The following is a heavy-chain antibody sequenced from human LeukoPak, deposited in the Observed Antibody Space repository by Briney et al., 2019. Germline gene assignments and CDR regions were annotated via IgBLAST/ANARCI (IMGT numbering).Heavy chain of an antibody. D-gene: IGHD6-13*01. CDR2: ISYSGST. CDR3: ARLGPAAGTSFDY. J-gene: IGHJ4*02. CDR1: AGSISNYY. V-gene: IGHV4-59*08. Sequence: SETLSLTCTVSAGSISNYYWSWIRQPPGKGLEWIGYISYSGSTNYNPSLKSRVTISVETSKNQFSLKLSSVTAADTAVYYCARLGPAAGTSFDYWGQGTLVTVSS.